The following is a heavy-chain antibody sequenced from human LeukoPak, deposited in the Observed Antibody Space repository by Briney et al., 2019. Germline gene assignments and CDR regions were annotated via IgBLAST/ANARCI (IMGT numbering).Heavy chain of an antibody. J-gene: IGHJ4*02. Sequence: PGGSLRLSCAASGFTFSSYGMSWVRQAPGKGLEWVSAISGSGGSTYYADSVKGRFTISRDNPKNTLHLHMNSLRAEDTAVYYCAKDLTYYYDTTGYNCWGQGTLVTVSS. CDR3: AKDLTYYYDTTGYNC. CDR1: GFTFSSYG. CDR2: ISGSGGST. V-gene: IGHV3-23*01. D-gene: IGHD3-22*01.